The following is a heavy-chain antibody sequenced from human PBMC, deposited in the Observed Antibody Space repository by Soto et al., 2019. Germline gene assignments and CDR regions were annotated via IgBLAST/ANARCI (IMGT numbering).Heavy chain of an antibody. CDR3: AKDPMGGGVRGYWDS. D-gene: IGHD3-10*01. Sequence: QVQLVESGGGVVQPGKSLRLSCAGSGFTFSSYGMDWVRQAQGKGLEWVAVISDDGSNKYYADSVKGRFTISRDNSKNAQYLQMSSLTADDTAVYYWAKDPMGGGVRGYWDSGGPGTLVTVSS. CDR1: GFTFSSYG. V-gene: IGHV3-30*18. CDR2: ISDDGSNK. J-gene: IGHJ4*02.